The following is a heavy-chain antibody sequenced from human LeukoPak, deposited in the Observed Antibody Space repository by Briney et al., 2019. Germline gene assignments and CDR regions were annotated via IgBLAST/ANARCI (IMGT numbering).Heavy chain of an antibody. CDR1: GYTFTGYG. V-gene: IGHV1-18*01. Sequence: ASVKVSCKASGYTFTGYGISWVRQAPGQGLEWMGWISAYNGNTNYAQKLQGRVTMTTDTSTSTAYMELRSLRSDDTAVYYCARVDSGYDRGDAFDIWGQGTMVTVSS. J-gene: IGHJ3*02. CDR3: ARVDSGYDRGDAFDI. D-gene: IGHD5-12*01. CDR2: ISAYNGNT.